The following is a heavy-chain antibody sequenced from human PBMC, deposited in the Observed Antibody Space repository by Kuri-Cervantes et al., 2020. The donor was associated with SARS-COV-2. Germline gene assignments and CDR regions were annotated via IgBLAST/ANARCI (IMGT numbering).Heavy chain of an antibody. Sequence: GESLKISCAASRFTFSSYAMSWVRQPPGKGLEWISAISGSGGNTYYAASVKGRFTISRDNSKNTLYLQMNSLGAEDTAVYYCAKDRTYYYYYGMDVWGQGTTVTVSS. V-gene: IGHV3-23*01. CDR2: ISGSGGNT. J-gene: IGHJ6*02. CDR3: AKDRTYYYYYGMDV. CDR1: RFTFSSYA.